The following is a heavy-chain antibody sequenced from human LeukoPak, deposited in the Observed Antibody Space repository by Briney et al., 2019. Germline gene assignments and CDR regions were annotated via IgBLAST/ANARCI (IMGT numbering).Heavy chain of an antibody. CDR2: IRNDGNFQ. J-gene: IGHJ4*02. CDR3: TRERFCSGSSCYSNNNWFDY. V-gene: IGHV3-30*02. Sequence: PGGSLRLSCVASGFTFSSYGIHWVRQAPGKGLEWVAFIRNDGNFQDFVDSVKGRFTISRDNSRSTVYLQMNSLRAEDTAIYYCTRERFCSGSSCYSNNNWFDYWGQGTLVTVSS. CDR1: GFTFSSYG. D-gene: IGHD1-1*01.